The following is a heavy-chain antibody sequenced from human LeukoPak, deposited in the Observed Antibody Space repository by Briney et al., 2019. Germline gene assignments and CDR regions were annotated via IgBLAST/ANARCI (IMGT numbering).Heavy chain of an antibody. D-gene: IGHD3-10*01. J-gene: IGHJ6*03. CDR2: IYSGAGT. CDR3: ARVYYGSGSLHYYYYYMDV. CDR1: GFTFSSNY. Sequence: SGGSLRLSCAASGFTFSSNYMSWVRQAPGKGLEWVSVIYSGAGTHYADSVKGRFTISRDNSKNTLYLQMNSLRVEDTAVYYCARVYYGSGSLHYYYYYMDVWGKGTTVTISS. V-gene: IGHV3-53*01.